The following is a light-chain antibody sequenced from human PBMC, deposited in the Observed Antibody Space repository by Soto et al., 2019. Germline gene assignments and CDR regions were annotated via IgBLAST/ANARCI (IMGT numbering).Light chain of an antibody. CDR1: QGIGDT. Sequence: IGMTQSPATLSVSPGGGASLSCRASQGIGDTLAWYQQKPGQTPRLLIYDTSIRATGVPARFSGSRSGAEFTLTISSLQSEDFAVYYCQHYVNWPLTFGGGTKVDIK. J-gene: IGKJ4*01. CDR2: DTS. V-gene: IGKV3-15*01. CDR3: QHYVNWPLT.